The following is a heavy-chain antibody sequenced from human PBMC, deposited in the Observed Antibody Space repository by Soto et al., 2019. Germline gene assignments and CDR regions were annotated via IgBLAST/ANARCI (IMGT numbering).Heavy chain of an antibody. CDR2: IKSDGGTT. J-gene: IGHJ6*02. CDR1: GFGFSIAW. D-gene: IGHD2-15*01. V-gene: IGHV3-15*01. Sequence: EVQLVESGGDLVKPGGSLRLSCAASGFGFSIAWMNWVRQAPGKGLEWVGRIKSDGGTTDYGAPVKGRFTISRDDSKNTLYLQMNSLKTEDTAVYFCTRQGRYCIDSICSDYERYGVDVWGRGTTVTVSS. CDR3: TRQGRYCIDSICSDYERYGVDV.